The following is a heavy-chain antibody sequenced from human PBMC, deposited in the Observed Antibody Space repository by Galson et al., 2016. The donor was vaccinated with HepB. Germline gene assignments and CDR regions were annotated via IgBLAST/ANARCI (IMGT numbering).Heavy chain of an antibody. CDR1: GFAFSGSA. J-gene: IGHJ2*01. D-gene: IGHD4-17*01. V-gene: IGHV3-73*01. Sequence: SLRLSCATSGFAFSGSALHWVRQASGKGLEWVGRIRSKTQGYATTYAASLKGKFTISRDDSKNTAYLQMNSLKTEDTAMYYCARTERDYGYYIWYFDLWGRGTLVTVSS. CDR3: ARTERDYGYYIWYFDL. CDR2: IRSKTQGYAT.